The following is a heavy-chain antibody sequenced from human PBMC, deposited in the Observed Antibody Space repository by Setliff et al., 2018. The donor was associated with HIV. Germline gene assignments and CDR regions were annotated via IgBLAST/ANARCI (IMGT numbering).Heavy chain of an antibody. CDR2: INHSGST. CDR1: GGSFSGYY. CDR3: AGGPGTTSIDY. Sequence: LSLTCAVYGGSFSGYYWSWIRQPPGKGLEWIGKINHSGSTNYNMSLWSRVTISLDASRNQFSLELISVTAADTAVYYCAGGPGTTSIDYWAQGTLVTVSS. J-gene: IGHJ4*02. D-gene: IGHD1-26*01. V-gene: IGHV4-34*01.